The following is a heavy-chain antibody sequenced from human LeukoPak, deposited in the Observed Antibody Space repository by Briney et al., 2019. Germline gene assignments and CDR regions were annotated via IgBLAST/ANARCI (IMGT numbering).Heavy chain of an antibody. CDR3: ARRAGTGDRDYFDS. V-gene: IGHV4-59*08. CDR2: VLYRGST. Sequence: PSETLSLTCTVSGGSISINYWCCSRDPPGKGLEYIWYVLYRGSTNYNPSLKSRVTVSADTSKNQFSLRLSSVTAADTAIYYCARRAGTGDRDYFDSWGREPWSPSP. D-gene: IGHD3/OR15-3a*01. J-gene: IGHJ4*02. CDR1: GGSISINY.